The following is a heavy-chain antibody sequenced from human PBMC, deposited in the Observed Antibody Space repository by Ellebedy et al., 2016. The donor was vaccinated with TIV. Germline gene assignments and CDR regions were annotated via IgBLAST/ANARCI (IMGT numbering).Heavy chain of an antibody. CDR3: ARDMGRGYSYGSFDY. J-gene: IGHJ4*02. V-gene: IGHV3-48*04. Sequence: GESLKISXAASGFTFSSYSMNWVRQAPGKGLEWVSYISSSSSTMYYADSVKGRFTISRDNAKNSLYLQMNSLRAEDTAVYYCARDMGRGYSYGSFDYWGQGTLVTVSS. D-gene: IGHD5-18*01. CDR1: GFTFSSYS. CDR2: ISSSSSTM.